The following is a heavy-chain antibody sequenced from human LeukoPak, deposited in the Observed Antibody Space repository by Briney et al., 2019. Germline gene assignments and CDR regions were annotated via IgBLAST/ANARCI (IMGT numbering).Heavy chain of an antibody. CDR3: VRDPSYGSSWYYYMDV. J-gene: IGHJ6*03. CDR1: ELTFVRYA. Sequence: TGGSLRLSCAASELTFVRYAMKWVRQAPGKGLEWVSYISSSSFKIGYADSVKGRFTISRDNSKNSLYLQMDSLRVEDTAVYYCVRDPSYGSSWYYYMDVWGKGTTVAVSS. D-gene: IGHD6-13*01. V-gene: IGHV3-48*04. CDR2: ISSSSFKI.